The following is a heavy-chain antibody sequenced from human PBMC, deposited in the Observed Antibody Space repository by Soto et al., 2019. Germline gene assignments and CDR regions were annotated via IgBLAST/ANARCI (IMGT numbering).Heavy chain of an antibody. CDR3: ANPGIAAAGLGGRFDP. D-gene: IGHD6-13*01. CDR2: ISGGGGNI. J-gene: IGHJ5*02. CDR1: GLTFSNYA. Sequence: GGSLRLSCVASGLTFSNYAMTWVRQAPGKGLEWVSVISGGGGNIDYADSVKGRFTISRDNSRNTLYLQLNSLRVEDTAVYYCANPGIAAAGLGGRFDPWGQGTLVTVSS. V-gene: IGHV3-23*01.